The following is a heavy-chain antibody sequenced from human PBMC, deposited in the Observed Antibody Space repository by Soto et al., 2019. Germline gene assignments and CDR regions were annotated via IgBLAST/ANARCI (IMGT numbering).Heavy chain of an antibody. CDR2: IYSSGST. Sequence: SETLSLACTVSGDSISSYYWSWIRQPAGKGLEWIGRIYSSGSTNYNPSLKSRVSMSVDTSKNQFSLKLSSVTAADTAVYYCARDSQKVGTTRLYFGLWGRGTLVTVSS. V-gene: IGHV4-4*07. D-gene: IGHD1-26*01. CDR3: ARDSQKVGTTRLYFGL. CDR1: GDSISSYY. J-gene: IGHJ2*01.